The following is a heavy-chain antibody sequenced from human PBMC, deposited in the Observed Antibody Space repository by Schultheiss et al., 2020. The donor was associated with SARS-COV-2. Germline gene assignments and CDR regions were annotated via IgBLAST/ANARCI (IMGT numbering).Heavy chain of an antibody. Sequence: GESLKISCAASGFTFSSYAMHWVRQAPGKGLEWVAVISYDGSNKYYADSVKGRFTISRDNSKNTLYLQMNSLRAEDTAVYYCARAGYGSGSYYNPPTGMDVWGQGTTVTVSS. J-gene: IGHJ6*02. D-gene: IGHD3-10*01. V-gene: IGHV3-30*04. CDR2: ISYDGSNK. CDR3: ARAGYGSGSYYNPPTGMDV. CDR1: GFTFSSYA.